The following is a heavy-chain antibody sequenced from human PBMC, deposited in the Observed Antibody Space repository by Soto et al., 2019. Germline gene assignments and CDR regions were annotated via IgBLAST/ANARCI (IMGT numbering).Heavy chain of an antibody. CDR3: ARDQGSSSYSSYGMDV. Sequence: SESLSLTCTFSGGFISRGGHYWNWIGQNPGKGLEWIGYIYYSGSTYYNPSLKSRVTISVDTSKDQFSLKLSSVTAADTAVYYCARDQGSSSYSSYGMDVWCQGTTLTVSS. CDR1: GGFISRGGHY. CDR2: IYYSGST. D-gene: IGHD6-13*01. V-gene: IGHV4-31*03. J-gene: IGHJ6*02.